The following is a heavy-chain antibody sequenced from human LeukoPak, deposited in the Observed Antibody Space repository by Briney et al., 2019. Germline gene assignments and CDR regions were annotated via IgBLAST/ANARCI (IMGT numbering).Heavy chain of an antibody. CDR3: ARDKRSIADGFDP. CDR1: VGAISSYY. J-gene: IGHJ5*02. V-gene: IGHV4-59*01. D-gene: IGHD6-6*01. CDR2: MYYSGST. Sequence: PSGTLSLTCPVSVGAISSYYSSWIRQPPRNGLEGIGYMYYSGSTNYNPSLKSRVTIAVGTSKNQCSQKLSSMTAAETTVYYWARDKRSIADGFDPWCRGTLVTVSS.